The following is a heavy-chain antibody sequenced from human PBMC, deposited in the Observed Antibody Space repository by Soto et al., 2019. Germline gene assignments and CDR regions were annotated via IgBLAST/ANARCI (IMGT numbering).Heavy chain of an antibody. Sequence: QVQLVESGGGVVQPETSLRVSCEVSGFSLSSYAIHWVRQAPGKGLEWVAVTSNDGKKASNADSVKGRFPVSRDNSQNTVALKKYRLSSVDTAVLFCGKAGELFVLVISANLDSWGQG. CDR1: GFSLSSYA. V-gene: IGHV3-30*18. J-gene: IGHJ4*02. CDR3: GKAGELFVLVISANLDS. D-gene: IGHD1-7*01. CDR2: TSNDGKKA.